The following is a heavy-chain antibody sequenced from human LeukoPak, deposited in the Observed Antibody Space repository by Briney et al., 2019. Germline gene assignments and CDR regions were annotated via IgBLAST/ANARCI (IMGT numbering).Heavy chain of an antibody. D-gene: IGHD2-2*01. CDR3: ARDNRGVVPAAISLGGWFDP. Sequence: GWSLRLSCAASGFTFRSYWMHWVRQAPGKGLEWVAVIWYDGSNKYYADSVKGRFTISRDNSKNTLYLQMNSLRAEDTAVYYCARDNRGVVPAAISLGGWFDPWGQGTLVTVSS. J-gene: IGHJ5*02. V-gene: IGHV3-33*08. CDR2: IWYDGSNK. CDR1: GFTFRSYW.